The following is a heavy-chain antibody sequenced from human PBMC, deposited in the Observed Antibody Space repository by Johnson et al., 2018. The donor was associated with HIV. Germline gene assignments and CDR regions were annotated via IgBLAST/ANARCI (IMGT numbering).Heavy chain of an antibody. CDR3: AREGFGTSTSCHVAFDI. V-gene: IGHV3-7*04. J-gene: IGHJ3*02. CDR2: IKEDGNEE. D-gene: IGHD2-2*01. CDR1: GFTFSNYW. Sequence: VQLVESGGGLVQPGGSLRLTCSASGFTFSNYWMSWVRQAPGKGLEWLANIKEDGNEEYYLDSLKGRFTISRDNAKNSLYLQMDNLRTEDTAVYYCAREGFGTSTSCHVAFDIWGQGTMVTVSS.